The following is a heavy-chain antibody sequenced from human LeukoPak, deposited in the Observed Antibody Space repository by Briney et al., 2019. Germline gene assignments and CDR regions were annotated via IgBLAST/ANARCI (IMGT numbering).Heavy chain of an antibody. J-gene: IGHJ4*02. D-gene: IGHD6-13*01. V-gene: IGHV3-23*01. CDR2: ISGSGGST. CDR3: AKKGIAAADSFDY. CDR1: GFTFSSYA. Sequence: GGSLRLSCAASGFTFSSYAMSWVRQAPGKGLGWVSAISGSGGSTYYADSVKGRLTISRDNSKNTLYLQMNSLRAEDTAVYYCAKKGIAAADSFDYWGQGTLVTVSS.